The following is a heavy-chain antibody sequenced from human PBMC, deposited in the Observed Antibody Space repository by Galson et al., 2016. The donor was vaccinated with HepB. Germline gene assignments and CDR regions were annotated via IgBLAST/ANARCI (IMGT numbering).Heavy chain of an antibody. CDR3: ARGRGSGKYKEILDY. J-gene: IGHJ4*02. V-gene: IGHV3-23*01. CDR2: ISGGGTST. Sequence: SLRLSCAASGFTFSSYAMTWVRQPPGKGLEWLASISGGGTSTYYADSVEGHFTISRDNSKNTLYLQMNSLRAGDTAVYYCARGRGSGKYKEILDYWGQGTLVTVSS. CDR1: GFTFSSYA. D-gene: IGHD3-10*01.